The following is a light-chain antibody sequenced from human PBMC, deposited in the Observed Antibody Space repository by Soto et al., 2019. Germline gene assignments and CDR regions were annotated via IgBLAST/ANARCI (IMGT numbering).Light chain of an antibody. CDR2: AAS. J-gene: IGKJ1*01. CDR1: HSISSF. CDR3: QQSYGIPRT. V-gene: IGKV1-39*01. Sequence: DIQMTQSPSSLSAPVGDRVTITCRASHSISSFLNWYQQQPGKAPRLLIYAASSLQGGVPSRFSGSGSGTDFTLTISSLQPEDFATYYCQQSYGIPRTFGQGTKVEIK.